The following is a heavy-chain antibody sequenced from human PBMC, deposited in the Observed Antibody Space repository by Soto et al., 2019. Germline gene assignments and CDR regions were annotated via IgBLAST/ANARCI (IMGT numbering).Heavy chain of an antibody. CDR1: RFPFSNYA. V-gene: IGHV3-23*01. D-gene: IGHD5-12*01. J-gene: IGHJ4*02. CDR2: ISGGGNDR. Sequence: VQLLESGGSLVQPGGSLTLSCAASRFPFSNYAMSWVRQTPEKGLEWVAAISGGGNDRYYADFVKGRFTFSRDNSRNILYLQMTSLRAEDTATYYCARSLFMVAPDNEPFDYWGQGTLVTVSS. CDR3: ARSLFMVAPDNEPFDY.